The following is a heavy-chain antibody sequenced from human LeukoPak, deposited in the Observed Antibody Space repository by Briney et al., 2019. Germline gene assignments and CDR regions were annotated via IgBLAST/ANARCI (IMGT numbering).Heavy chain of an antibody. Sequence: GGSLRLSCAASGFTFSSYSMNWVRQAPGKGLEWVSSISSSSSYIYYADSVKGRFTISRDNTKNSLYLQMNSLRAEDTAVYYCARAAAGNFDYWGQGTLVTVSS. CDR2: ISSSSSYI. CDR3: ARAAAGNFDY. V-gene: IGHV3-21*01. J-gene: IGHJ4*02. D-gene: IGHD6-13*01. CDR1: GFTFSSYS.